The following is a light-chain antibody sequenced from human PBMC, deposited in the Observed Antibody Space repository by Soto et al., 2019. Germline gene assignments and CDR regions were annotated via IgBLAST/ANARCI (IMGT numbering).Light chain of an antibody. Sequence: EIVLTQSPATLSLSPGERATLSCRASQSISSYLAWYQQKPGQAPRLLIYDASNRATGIPARFSGSGSGTDFTLTISSLEPDDFAVYYCQQRGNWGSFGQGTKLEIK. CDR2: DAS. V-gene: IGKV3-11*01. CDR3: QQRGNWGS. J-gene: IGKJ2*01. CDR1: QSISSY.